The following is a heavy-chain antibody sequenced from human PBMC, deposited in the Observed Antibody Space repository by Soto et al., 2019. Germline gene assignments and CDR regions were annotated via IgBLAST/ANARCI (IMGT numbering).Heavy chain of an antibody. D-gene: IGHD3-22*01. V-gene: IGHV1-69*13. CDR3: ASGGGETYYYDSSGYVDAFDI. Sequence: SVKVSCKASGGTFSSYAISWVRQAPGQGLEWMGGIIPIFGTANYAQKFQGRVTITADESTSTAYMELSSLRSEDTAVYYCASGGGETYYYDSSGYVDAFDIWGQGTMVTVSS. CDR1: GGTFSSYA. J-gene: IGHJ3*02. CDR2: IIPIFGTA.